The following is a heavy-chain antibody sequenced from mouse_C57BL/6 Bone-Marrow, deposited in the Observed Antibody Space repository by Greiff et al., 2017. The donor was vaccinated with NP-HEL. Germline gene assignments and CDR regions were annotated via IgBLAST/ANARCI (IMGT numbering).Heavy chain of an antibody. Sequence: VHVKQSGGGLVKPGGSLKLSCAASGFTFSDYGMHWVRQAPEKGLEWVAYISSGSSTIYYADTVKGRFTISRDNAKNTLFLQMTSLRSEDTAMYYCATLNWDGHYWGQGTTLTVSS. CDR1: GFTFSDYG. CDR3: ATLNWDGHY. CDR2: ISSGSSTI. D-gene: IGHD4-1*01. J-gene: IGHJ2*01. V-gene: IGHV5-17*01.